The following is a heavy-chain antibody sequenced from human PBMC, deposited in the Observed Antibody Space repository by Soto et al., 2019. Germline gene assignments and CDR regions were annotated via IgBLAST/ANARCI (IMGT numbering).Heavy chain of an antibody. CDR3: ARGDNWTYGGCLDI. D-gene: IGHD1-7*01. Sequence: AETLCLACTVSGGSISIYYWNWIRQPPGKGLDWIGYIYYSRSNNYNPSLKSRVTISVDTSKNQFSLKLSSVTAADTAVYYCARGDNWTYGGCLDIWGQGTLVTVSS. V-gene: IGHV4-59*01. J-gene: IGHJ3*02. CDR2: IYYSRSN. CDR1: GGSISIYY.